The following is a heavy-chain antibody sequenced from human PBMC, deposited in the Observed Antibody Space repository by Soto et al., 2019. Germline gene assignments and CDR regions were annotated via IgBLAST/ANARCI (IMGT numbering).Heavy chain of an antibody. CDR2: INAGNGNT. V-gene: IGHV1-3*01. CDR3: ARGSPMDV. CDR1: GYTFTSYA. J-gene: IGHJ6*02. Sequence: SVKVSCKASGYTFTSYAMHWVRQAPGQRLEWMGWINAGNGNTKYSQKFQGRVTITRDTSASTAYMELRNLRSDDKAVYYCARGSPMDVWGQGTTVTVSS.